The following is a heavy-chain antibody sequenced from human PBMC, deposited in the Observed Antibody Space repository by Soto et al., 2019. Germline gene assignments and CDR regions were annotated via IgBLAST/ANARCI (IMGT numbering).Heavy chain of an antibody. D-gene: IGHD2-21*02. V-gene: IGHV3-73*02. CDR1: GFTFSGSA. CDR2: IRSKANNYAT. CDR3: TRHALQYCGGDCYLLPYFDL. J-gene: IGHJ2*01. Sequence: EVQLVESGGGLVQPGGSLKLSCAASGFTFSGSAMHWVRQASGKGLEWVGRIRSKANNYATAYAASVKGRFTISRDDSKNTAYLQMNSLKTEDMAVYYCTRHALQYCGGDCYLLPYFDLWGRGTLVTVSS.